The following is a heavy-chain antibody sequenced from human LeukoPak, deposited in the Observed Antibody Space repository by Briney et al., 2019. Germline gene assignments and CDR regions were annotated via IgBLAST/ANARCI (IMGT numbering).Heavy chain of an antibody. CDR2: IRSSASYI. V-gene: IGHV3-21*01. Sequence: GGSLRLSCAASGFTFSSYSMNWVRQAPGKGLEWVSSIRSSASYINYADSVKGRFTISRDNAKNSLYLQMNSLRAEDTAVYYCARDSLTLIVGRQRSGLDYWGQGTLVTVSS. CDR3: ARDSLTLIVGRQRSGLDY. D-gene: IGHD3-22*01. J-gene: IGHJ4*02. CDR1: GFTFSSYS.